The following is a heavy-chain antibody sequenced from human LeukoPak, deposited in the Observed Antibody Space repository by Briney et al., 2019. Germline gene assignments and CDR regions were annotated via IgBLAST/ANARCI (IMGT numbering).Heavy chain of an antibody. D-gene: IGHD5-18*01. Sequence: GASVKVSCKVSGYTLTELSMHWVRQAPGQGLEWMGTINPSGGSTSYAQKFQGRVTMTRDTSTSTVYMELSSLRSEDTAVYYCASPVGYSYGGAFDIWGQGTMVTVSS. V-gene: IGHV1-46*01. CDR3: ASPVGYSYGGAFDI. CDR2: INPSGGST. J-gene: IGHJ3*02. CDR1: GYTLTELS.